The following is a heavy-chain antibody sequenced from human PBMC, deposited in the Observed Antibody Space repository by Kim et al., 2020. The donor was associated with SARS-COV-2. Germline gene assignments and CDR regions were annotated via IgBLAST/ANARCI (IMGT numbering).Heavy chain of an antibody. CDR2: IGSAGET. J-gene: IGHJ5*02. CDR3: VRGRLYSSSSGWFDP. V-gene: IGHV3-13*04. D-gene: IGHD6-6*01. CDR1: GFTFSNYD. Sequence: GGSLRLSCEASGFTFSNYDMHWVRQATGKGLEWVSAIGSAGETYYPGSVKGRFIISRENAKNSMYLQMNSLRVGDTGVYYCVRGRLYSSSSGWFDPWGQGTLVTVTS.